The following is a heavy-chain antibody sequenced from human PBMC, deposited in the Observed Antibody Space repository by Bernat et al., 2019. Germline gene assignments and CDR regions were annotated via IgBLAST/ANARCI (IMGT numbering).Heavy chain of an antibody. CDR3: ARNGGVYGPLDY. Sequence: QVQLVESGGGVVQPGRSLRLSCAASGFTFSNYGMHWVRQAPGKGLEWVAVIYSGGDTYYADSVKGRFTVSRDNSENTLYLQMNSLRAEDTALYYCARNGGVYGPLDYWGQGALVTVSP. V-gene: IGHV3-NL1*01. J-gene: IGHJ4*02. D-gene: IGHD2-8*02. CDR1: GFTFSNYG. CDR2: IYSGGDT.